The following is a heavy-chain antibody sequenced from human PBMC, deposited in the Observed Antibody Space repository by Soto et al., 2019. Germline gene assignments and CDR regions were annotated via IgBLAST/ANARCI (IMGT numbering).Heavy chain of an antibody. J-gene: IGHJ4*02. Sequence: EVHLLDSGGGLVQPGGSLRLSCAASGFTFSNYVMSWVRQAPGKGLEWGSSISGIGDNKYYADSVKGRFTISRDNSKNTLFLQMNSLRAEDTALYYCAKLPLVLALVFDYWGQGTLVTVAS. CDR3: AKLPLVLALVFDY. D-gene: IGHD1-26*01. V-gene: IGHV3-23*01. CDR2: ISGIGDNK. CDR1: GFTFSNYV.